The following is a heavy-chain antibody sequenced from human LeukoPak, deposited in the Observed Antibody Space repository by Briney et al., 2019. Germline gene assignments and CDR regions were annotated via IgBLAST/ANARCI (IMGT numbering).Heavy chain of an antibody. CDR1: GFTFGDYA. D-gene: IGHD1-26*01. J-gene: IGHJ4*02. V-gene: IGHV3-49*04. Sequence: GGSLRLSCTASGFTFGDYAMSWVRQAPGKGLEWVGFIRSKAYGGTTEYAASVKGRFTISRDDSKSIAHLQMNSLKTEDTAVYYCTRGRSGSYPPENYWGQGTLVTVSS. CDR2: IRSKAYGGTT. CDR3: TRGRSGSYPPENY.